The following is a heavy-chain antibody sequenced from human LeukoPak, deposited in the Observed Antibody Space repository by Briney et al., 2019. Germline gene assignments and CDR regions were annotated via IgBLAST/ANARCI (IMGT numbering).Heavy chain of an antibody. J-gene: IGHJ4*02. CDR2: ITPFNGNT. CDR3: ANGPDGYNTY. D-gene: IGHD5-24*01. Sequence: ASVKVSCKASGYTFTYRYLHWVRQAPGQALEWMGWITPFNGNTNYAQKFQDRVTITRDRSMTTAYMELSSLRSEDTAMYYCANGPDGYNTYWGQGTLVTVSS. CDR1: GYTFTYRY. V-gene: IGHV1-45*02.